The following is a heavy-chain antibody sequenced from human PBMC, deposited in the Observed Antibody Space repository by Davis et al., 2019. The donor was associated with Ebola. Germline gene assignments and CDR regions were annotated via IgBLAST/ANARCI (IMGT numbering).Heavy chain of an antibody. CDR2: IIPIFGTA. CDR3: ARGRDGFTYDY. CDR1: RDTFSTYT. J-gene: IGHJ4*02. Sequence: SVKVSCKASRDTFSTYTIHWVRQAAGQGLEWMGGIIPIFGTANYAQKFQGRVTITADKSTSTAYMELSSLRYEDTAVYYCARGRDGFTYDYWGQGTLVTVSS. D-gene: IGHD5-24*01. V-gene: IGHV1-69*06.